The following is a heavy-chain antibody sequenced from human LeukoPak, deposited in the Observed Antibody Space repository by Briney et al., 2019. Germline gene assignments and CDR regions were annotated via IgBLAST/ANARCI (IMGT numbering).Heavy chain of an antibody. D-gene: IGHD2-15*01. CDR2: ISGSDGST. V-gene: IGHV3-23*01. CDR3: EKGRGYCTGGSCYSDY. CDR1: GFTDNTYY. Sequence: GGSLRLSCAASGFTDNTYYMSWVRQAPGEGLEWVSTISGSDGSTYYADSVKGRFTISRDNSKNTLYLQMNSLRVEDTAIYYCEKGRGYCTGGSCYSDYWGQGTLVTVSS. J-gene: IGHJ4*02.